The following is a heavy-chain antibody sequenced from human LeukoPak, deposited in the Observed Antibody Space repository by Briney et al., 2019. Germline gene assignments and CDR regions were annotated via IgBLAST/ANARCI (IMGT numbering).Heavy chain of an antibody. V-gene: IGHV3-23*01. CDR3: AKGSDGAGSYRPFDY. CDR2: INSGGGTT. Sequence: GGSLRLSCAASGFTFSSSTMSWLRQAPGKGLEWVSAINSGGGTTSAESVKGRFTISRDNSKNTLYLKMNSLRAEDTAVYYCAKGSDGAGSYRPFDYWGQGTLVTVSS. D-gene: IGHD3-10*01. J-gene: IGHJ4*02. CDR1: GFTFSSST.